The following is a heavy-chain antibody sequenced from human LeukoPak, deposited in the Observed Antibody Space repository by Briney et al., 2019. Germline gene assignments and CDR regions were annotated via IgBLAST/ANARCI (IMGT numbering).Heavy chain of an antibody. CDR1: GGSISSGDYY. CDR2: IYYSGST. V-gene: IGHV4-30-4*08. D-gene: IGHD3-16*02. J-gene: IGHJ4*02. CDR3: ARESRLRLGELSLGGIDY. Sequence: PSETLSLTCTVSGGSISSGDYYWRWIRQPPGKGLEWIGYIYYSGSTYYNPSLKSRVTISVDTSKNQFSLKLSSVTAADTAVYYCARESRLRLGELSLGGIDYWGQGTLVTVSS.